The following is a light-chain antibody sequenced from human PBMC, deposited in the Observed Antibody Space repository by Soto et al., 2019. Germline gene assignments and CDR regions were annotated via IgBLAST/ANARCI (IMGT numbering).Light chain of an antibody. CDR2: GAS. CDR1: QGISSN. CDR3: QQYNSYSPWT. V-gene: IGKV1-9*01. J-gene: IGKJ1*01. Sequence: QLTQSPSSLSASVGDRVTLTCRASQGISSNLAWYQQKPGRAPKLLIFGASTLQSGVPSRFSGSGSGTDFTLTISSLQPEDFATYYCQQYNSYSPWTFGQGTKVDIK.